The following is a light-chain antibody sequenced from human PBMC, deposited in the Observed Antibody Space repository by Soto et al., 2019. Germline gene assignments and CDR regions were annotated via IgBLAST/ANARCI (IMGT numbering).Light chain of an antibody. Sequence: QSALTQPASVSGSPGQSITLSFTGTSSDFAGYTSVSWYQQHPGEAPKIIIYEVTNRPSGVSDRFSGSKSGNTASLTISGLRAEDEDDYYCSSYTSSSTLFGGGTKLTVL. V-gene: IGLV2-14*01. CDR2: EVT. J-gene: IGLJ2*01. CDR3: SSYTSSSTL. CDR1: SSDFAGYTS.